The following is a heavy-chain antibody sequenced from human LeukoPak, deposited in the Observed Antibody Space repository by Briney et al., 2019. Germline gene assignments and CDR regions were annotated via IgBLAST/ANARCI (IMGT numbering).Heavy chain of an antibody. D-gene: IGHD1-26*01. V-gene: IGHV3-23*01. CDR1: GFTFSSYG. Sequence: GGSLRLSCAASGFTFSSYGMHWVRQAPGKRLEWVSGISGSGGSTYYADSVKGRFTISRDNSKNTLYVQMNSLRAEDTAVYYCAKDRYSGSPYLFDYWGQGTLVTVSS. CDR3: AKDRYSGSPYLFDY. J-gene: IGHJ4*02. CDR2: ISGSGGST.